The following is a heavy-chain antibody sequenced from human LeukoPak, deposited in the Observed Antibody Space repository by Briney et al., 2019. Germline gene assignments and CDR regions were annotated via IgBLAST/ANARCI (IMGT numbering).Heavy chain of an antibody. V-gene: IGHV4-34*01. Sequence: KPSETLSLTCAVYAGSFSGYYWSWIRQPPGKGLEWIGEINHSGSTNYNPSLKSRVTISVDTSKNQFSLKLSSVTAADTAVYYCARGRPRGRGATANNWFDPWGQGTLVTVSS. D-gene: IGHD1-26*01. CDR1: AGSFSGYY. CDR2: INHSGST. J-gene: IGHJ5*02. CDR3: ARGRPRGRGATANNWFDP.